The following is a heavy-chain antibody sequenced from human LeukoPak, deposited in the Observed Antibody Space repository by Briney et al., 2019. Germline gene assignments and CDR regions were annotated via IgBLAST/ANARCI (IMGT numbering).Heavy chain of an antibody. CDR2: INSNSGGT. Sequence: VASVKVSCKTSGYNFTDYYMHWVRQAPGQGLEWMGWINSNSGGTNSAQKFQGRVTLTRDTSIRTAYMELSRLTSDDTAVYYCARGGIWFGELWDWYFDLWGRGTLVTVSS. J-gene: IGHJ2*01. V-gene: IGHV1-2*02. CDR3: ARGGIWFGELWDWYFDL. CDR1: GYNFTDYY. D-gene: IGHD3-10*01.